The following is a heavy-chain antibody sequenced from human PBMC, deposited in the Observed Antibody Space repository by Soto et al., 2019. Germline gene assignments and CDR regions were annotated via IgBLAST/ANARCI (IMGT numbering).Heavy chain of an antibody. CDR3: ARHGSN. J-gene: IGHJ4*02. Sequence: SETLSLTCTVCGASISIGGYFWSWIRQHPGKGLEWIGTIYYSGITYYNPSLKSRVTISVDTSKNQFSLKLTSVTAADTAVYYCARHGSNWGQGTLVTVSS. CDR1: GASISIGGYF. CDR2: IYYSGIT. V-gene: IGHV4-39*01.